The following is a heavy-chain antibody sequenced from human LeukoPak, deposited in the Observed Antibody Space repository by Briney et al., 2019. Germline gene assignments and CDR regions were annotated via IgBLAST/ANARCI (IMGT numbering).Heavy chain of an antibody. CDR3: ATPYSGSPG. J-gene: IGHJ4*02. D-gene: IGHD1-26*01. Sequence: PGGSLRLSCAASGFTFSDHYMDWVRQAPGKGLEWVGRTRNKANSYTTEYAASVKGRFTISRDDPKNSLYLQMNSLKTEDTAVYYCATPYSGSPGWGQGTLVTVSS. CDR1: GFTFSDHY. V-gene: IGHV3-72*01. CDR2: TRNKANSYTT.